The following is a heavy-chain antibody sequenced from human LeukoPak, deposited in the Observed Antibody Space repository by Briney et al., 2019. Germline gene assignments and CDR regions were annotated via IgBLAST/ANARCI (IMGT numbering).Heavy chain of an antibody. V-gene: IGHV1-24*01. CDR1: GYTLTELS. Sequence: GSVKVSCKVSGYTLTELSMHWVRQAPGKGLEWMGGFDPEDGETIYAQKFQGRVTMTEDTSTDTAYMELSSLRSEDTAVYYCATGLDSSSWSRFDPWGQGTLVTVSS. D-gene: IGHD6-13*01. CDR2: FDPEDGET. J-gene: IGHJ5*02. CDR3: ATGLDSSSWSRFDP.